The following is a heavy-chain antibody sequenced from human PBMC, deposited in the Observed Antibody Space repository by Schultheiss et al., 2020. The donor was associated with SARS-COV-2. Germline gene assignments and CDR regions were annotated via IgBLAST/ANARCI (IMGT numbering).Heavy chain of an antibody. CDR1: GFTFSSYE. Sequence: GESLKISCAASGFTFSSYEMNWVRQAPGKGLEWVSYISSSGSTIYYADSVKGRFTISRDNAKNSLYLQMNSLRAEDTAVYYCARDSMVRGQFYYYYGMDVWGQGTTVTVSS. D-gene: IGHD3-10*01. CDR3: ARDSMVRGQFYYYYGMDV. V-gene: IGHV3-48*03. CDR2: ISSSGSTI. J-gene: IGHJ6*02.